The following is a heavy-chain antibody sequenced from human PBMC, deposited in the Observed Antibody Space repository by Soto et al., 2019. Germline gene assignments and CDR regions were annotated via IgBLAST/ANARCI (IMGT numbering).Heavy chain of an antibody. V-gene: IGHV3-23*01. CDR3: AKDQVGSTKWAPWH. CDR2: ISGRGDDT. D-gene: IGHD1-26*01. J-gene: IGHJ4*02. CDR1: GFTFSTYA. Sequence: EVQLLESGGGLVQPGGSLRLSCAASGFTFSTYAMSWVRQAPGKGLEWVSVISGRGDDTVYADFVKGRFSISRDNSKNTLYLQMNRLRAEDTAVYYCAKDQVGSTKWAPWHWGQGTLVTVSS.